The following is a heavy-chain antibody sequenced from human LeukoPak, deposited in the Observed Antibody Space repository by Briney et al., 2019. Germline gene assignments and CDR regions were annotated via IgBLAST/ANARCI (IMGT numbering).Heavy chain of an antibody. V-gene: IGHV4-59*11. Sequence: SETLSLTCTVSGGSISSHYWSWIRQPPGKGLEWIGYIYYSGSTNYNPSLKSRVTISVDTSKNQFSLKLSSVTAADTAAYYCARSVGGDCFDYWGQGTLVTVSS. CDR2: IYYSGST. CDR3: ARSVGGDCFDY. J-gene: IGHJ4*02. CDR1: GGSISSHY. D-gene: IGHD2-21*01.